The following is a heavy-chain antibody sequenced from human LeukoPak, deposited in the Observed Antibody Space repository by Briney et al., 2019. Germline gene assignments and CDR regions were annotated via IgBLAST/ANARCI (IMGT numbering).Heavy chain of an antibody. CDR3: ARGVYRSSGWPHDY. CDR1: GFTFSSYS. D-gene: IGHD6-19*01. V-gene: IGHV3-48*02. Sequence: PGGSLRLSCAASGFTFSSYSMNWVRQAPGKGLEWVSYISSSSSTIYYADSVKGRFTISRDNAKNSLYLQMNSLRDEDTAVYYCARGVYRSSGWPHDYWGQGTLVTVSS. CDR2: ISSSSSTI. J-gene: IGHJ4*02.